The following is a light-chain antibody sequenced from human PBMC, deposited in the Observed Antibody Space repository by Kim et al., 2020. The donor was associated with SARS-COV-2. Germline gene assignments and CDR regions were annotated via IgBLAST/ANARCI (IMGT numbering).Light chain of an antibody. CDR1: NIGSKS. V-gene: IGLV3-21*04. CDR2: YDS. J-gene: IGLJ3*02. Sequence: SYELTQPHSVSVAPGKTARITCGGNNIGSKSVHWYQQKPGQAPVLVIYYDSDRLSGIPERFSGSNSGNTATLTISRVEAGDEADYYCQVWDSSSDRLFGGGTKLTVL. CDR3: QVWDSSSDRL.